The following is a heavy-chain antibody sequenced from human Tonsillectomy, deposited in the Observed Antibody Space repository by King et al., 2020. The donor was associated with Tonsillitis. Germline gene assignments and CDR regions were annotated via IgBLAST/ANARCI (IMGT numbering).Heavy chain of an antibody. J-gene: IGHJ6*02. CDR2: ISGSGGST. CDR1: GFTFSSYA. CDR3: AKDYFRSSSYYYGMDV. V-gene: IGHV3-23*04. D-gene: IGHD2/OR15-2a*01. Sequence: QLVESGGGLVQPGGSLRLSCAASGFTFSSYAMSWVRQAPGKGLEWVSAISGSGGSTYYADSVKGRFTISRDNSKNTLYLQMNSLRAEDTAVYYCAKDYFRSSSYYYGMDVCGQGTTVTVSS.